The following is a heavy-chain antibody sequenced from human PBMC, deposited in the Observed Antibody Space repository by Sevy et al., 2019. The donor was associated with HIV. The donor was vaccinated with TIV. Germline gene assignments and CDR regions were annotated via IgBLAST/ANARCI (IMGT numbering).Heavy chain of an antibody. D-gene: IGHD2-8*01. V-gene: IGHV3-23*01. CDR1: GFTFSKYS. CDR3: AREGCTKPHDY. Sequence: GSLRPSCSASGFTFSKYSISWVRQPSGEGVGWVLTFSFGCGEINYAELVKGRFTISRDNSKSSVYLQMNNLRPEDTAVYYCAREGCTKPHDYWGQGTLVTVSS. J-gene: IGHJ4*02. CDR2: FSFGCGEI.